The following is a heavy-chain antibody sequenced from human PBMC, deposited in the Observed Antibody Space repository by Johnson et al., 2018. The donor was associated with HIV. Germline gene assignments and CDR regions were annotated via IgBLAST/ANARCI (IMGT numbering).Heavy chain of an antibody. CDR3: TTDWEYYYGAGKLDAFDM. Sequence: QVQLVESGGGLVKPGGSLRLSCVASGFTFTTYDFHWVRQAPGKGLEWVAFIRSNGRAQYYGDSVKGRFTISRDDSKNTEDLQMNTLTPDDTAVYYCTTDWEYYYGAGKLDAFDMWGQGTMVTVSS. D-gene: IGHD3-10*01. V-gene: IGHV3-30*02. J-gene: IGHJ3*02. CDR2: IRSNGRAQ. CDR1: GFTFTTYD.